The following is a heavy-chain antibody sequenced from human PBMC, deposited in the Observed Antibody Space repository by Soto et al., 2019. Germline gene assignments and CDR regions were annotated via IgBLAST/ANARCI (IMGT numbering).Heavy chain of an antibody. J-gene: IGHJ6*02. V-gene: IGHV3-74*01. D-gene: IGHD3-10*01. Sequence: PGGSLRLSCAASGFTFSSYWMHWVRQAPGKGLVWVSRINSDGSSTSYADSVKGRFTISRDNAKNTLYLQMNSLRAEDTAVYYCAREPLWFGEARMDVWGQGTTVTVSS. CDR1: GFTFSSYW. CDR2: INSDGSST. CDR3: AREPLWFGEARMDV.